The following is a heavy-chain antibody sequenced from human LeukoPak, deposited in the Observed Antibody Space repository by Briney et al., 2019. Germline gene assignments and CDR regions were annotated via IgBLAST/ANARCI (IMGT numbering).Heavy chain of an antibody. Sequence: ESGGSLRLSCAASGFIVSTHYMSWVRQAPGKGLEYVSAISSNGGSTYYANSVKGRFTISRDNSKNTLYLQMGSLRAEDMAVYYCVRVEGYGSGSYTDWGQGTLVTVSS. CDR3: VRVEGYGSGSYTD. V-gene: IGHV3-64*01. CDR2: ISSNGGST. J-gene: IGHJ4*02. CDR1: GFIVSTHY. D-gene: IGHD3-10*01.